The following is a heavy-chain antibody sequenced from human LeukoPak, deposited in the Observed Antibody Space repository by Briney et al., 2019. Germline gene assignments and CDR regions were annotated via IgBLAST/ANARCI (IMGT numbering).Heavy chain of an antibody. J-gene: IGHJ5*02. V-gene: IGHV4-34*01. CDR3: AAYYYGSGSYYNVRWFDP. Sequence: SETLSLTCAVYGGSFSGYYWSWIRQPPGKGLEWIGEINHSGSTNCNPSLKSRVTISVDTSKNQFSLKLSSVTAADTAVYYCAAYYYGSGSYYNVRWFDPWGQGTLVTVSS. D-gene: IGHD3-10*01. CDR2: INHSGST. CDR1: GGSFSGYY.